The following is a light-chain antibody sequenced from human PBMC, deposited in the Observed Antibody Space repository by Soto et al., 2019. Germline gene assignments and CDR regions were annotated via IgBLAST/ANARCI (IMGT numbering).Light chain of an antibody. CDR2: KVS. Sequence: DVVMTQSPLSLPVTLGQPASISCRSSQSLVYRDGNTYLNWFQQRPGQSPRRLIYKVSNRDSGVPDRFSGSGSGTDFTLKISRVEAEDVGVYYCMQGTHWHWTFGQGTKVEI. V-gene: IGKV2-30*01. CDR1: QSLVYRDGNTY. J-gene: IGKJ1*01. CDR3: MQGTHWHWT.